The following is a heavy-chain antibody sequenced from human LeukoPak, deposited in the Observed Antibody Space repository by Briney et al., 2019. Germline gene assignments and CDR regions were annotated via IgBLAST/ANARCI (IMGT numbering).Heavy chain of an antibody. V-gene: IGHV3-30*03. CDR1: GFTFSSYG. Sequence: SGGSLRLSCAASGFTFSSYGMHWVRQAPGKGLEWVAVISYDGSNKYYADSVKGRFTISRDNSKNTLYLQMNSLRAEDTAVYYCARALLGIAVAGTTGGMDYWGQGALVTVSS. CDR3: ARALLGIAVAGTTGGMDY. D-gene: IGHD6-19*01. J-gene: IGHJ4*02. CDR2: ISYDGSNK.